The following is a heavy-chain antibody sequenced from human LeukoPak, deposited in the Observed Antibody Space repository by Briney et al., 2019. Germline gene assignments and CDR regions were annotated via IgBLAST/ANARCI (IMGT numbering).Heavy chain of an antibody. CDR3: ARAYGSGPERWFDP. CDR2: IYYSGST. Sequence: SQTLSLTCTVSGGSISSGSYYWSWIRQPAGKGLEWIGSIYYSGSTYYNPSLKSRVTISVDTSKNQFSLKLSSVAAADTAVYYCARAYGSGPERWFDPWGQGTLVTVSS. J-gene: IGHJ5*02. D-gene: IGHD3-10*01. CDR1: GGSISSGSYY. V-gene: IGHV4-30-2*03.